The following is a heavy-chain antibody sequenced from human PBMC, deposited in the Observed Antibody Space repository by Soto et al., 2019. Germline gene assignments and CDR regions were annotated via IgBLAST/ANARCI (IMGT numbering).Heavy chain of an antibody. CDR2: IYYSGST. CDR3: ARATAAAQNSFDI. D-gene: IGHD6-13*01. CDR1: GGSISSYY. Sequence: PSETLSLTCTVSGGSISSYYWSWIRQPPGKGLEWIGYIYYSGSTNYNPSLKSRVTISVDTSKNQFSLKLSSVTAANTAVYYGARATAAAQNSFDIWGQGTMVTVSS. J-gene: IGHJ3*02. V-gene: IGHV4-59*01.